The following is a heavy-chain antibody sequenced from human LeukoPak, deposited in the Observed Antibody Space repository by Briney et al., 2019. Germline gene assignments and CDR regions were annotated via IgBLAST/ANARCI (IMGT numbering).Heavy chain of an antibody. J-gene: IGHJ4*02. V-gene: IGHV3-43*02. Sequence: AGGSLRLSCAASEFTFDDYAMHWVRQGPGKSLEWVSLINENGDIAYYGDSVRGRFTVSRDNAKNSLYLQMNSLTTEDTALYYCAKARWEPNFDYWGQGTLVTVSS. CDR1: EFTFDDYA. D-gene: IGHD1-26*01. CDR3: AKARWEPNFDY. CDR2: INENGDIA.